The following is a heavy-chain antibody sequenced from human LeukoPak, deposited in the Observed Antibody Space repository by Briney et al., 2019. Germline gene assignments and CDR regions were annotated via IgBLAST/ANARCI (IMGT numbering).Heavy chain of an antibody. Sequence: ASVKVSSKASGYTFTDYYIHWVRQAPGQGLEWMGRINPNGGRTNYVQKFQGRVTMTRDTSISTAYMELNKLRSDDTAMYYCARGKRWLQLPDYFDYWGRGTLVTVSS. D-gene: IGHD5-24*01. V-gene: IGHV1-2*06. J-gene: IGHJ4*02. CDR3: ARGKRWLQLPDYFDY. CDR1: GYTFTDYY. CDR2: INPNGGRT.